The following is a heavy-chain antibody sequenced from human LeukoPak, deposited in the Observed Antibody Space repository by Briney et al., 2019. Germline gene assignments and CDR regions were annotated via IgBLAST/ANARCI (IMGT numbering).Heavy chain of an antibody. CDR3: ARASEHIAVAGTWIWFDP. J-gene: IGHJ5*02. V-gene: IGHV4-59*01. D-gene: IGHD6-19*01. CDR2: IYYSGST. Sequence: SETLSLTCTVSGGSISSYYWSWIRQPPGKGLEWIGYIYYSGSTNYNPSLKSRVTISVDTSKNQFSLKLSSVTAADTAVYYCARASEHIAVAGTWIWFDPWGQGTLVTVSS. CDR1: GGSISSYY.